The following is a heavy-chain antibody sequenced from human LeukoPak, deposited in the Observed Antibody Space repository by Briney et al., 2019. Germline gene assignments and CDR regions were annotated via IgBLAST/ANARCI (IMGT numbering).Heavy chain of an antibody. CDR2: ISGYNDNP. Sequence: GASVKVSCKASGYIFTSYGISWVRQAPGQGLEWMGWISGYNDNPKYAQKLQGRVTMTTDTSTSTAYMELRSLRSDDTAVYYCARVETYYYDSSGYISLIDYWGQGTLVTVSS. CDR3: ARVETYYYDSSGYISLIDY. J-gene: IGHJ4*02. D-gene: IGHD3-22*01. CDR1: GYIFTSYG. V-gene: IGHV1-18*01.